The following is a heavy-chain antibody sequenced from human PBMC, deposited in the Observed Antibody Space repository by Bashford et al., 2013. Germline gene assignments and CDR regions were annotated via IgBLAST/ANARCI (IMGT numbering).Heavy chain of an antibody. CDR2: IDPDSGDT. Sequence: WVRQAPGQGLEWMGWIDPDSGDTNVAQKFQGRVTMTKDTSINTAYVGLTSLKSDDTAVYYCARWPRGHSNAYAQRNNWFDTWGQGTLVTVSS. D-gene: IGHD5-18*01. J-gene: IGHJ5*02. CDR3: ARWPRGHSNAYAQRNNWFDT. V-gene: IGHV1-2*02.